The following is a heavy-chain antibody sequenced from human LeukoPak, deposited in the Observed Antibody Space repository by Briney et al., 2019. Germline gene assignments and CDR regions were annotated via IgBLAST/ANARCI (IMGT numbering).Heavy chain of an antibody. CDR2: INSVGSST. CDR1: GFTFRSYW. Sequence: QPAGSLRLSCAASGFTFRSYWMHWVRQAPGKGLGWVSRINSVGSSTTYPDSVKGRFTMSRDNVKDTLYLQMTSLRADDTAVYYCASAGYSSGWRPLHYWGQGTLVTVSS. CDR3: ASAGYSSGWRPLHY. V-gene: IGHV3-74*01. D-gene: IGHD6-19*01. J-gene: IGHJ4*02.